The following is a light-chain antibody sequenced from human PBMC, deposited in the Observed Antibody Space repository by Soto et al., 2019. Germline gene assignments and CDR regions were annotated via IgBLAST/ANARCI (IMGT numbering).Light chain of an antibody. CDR1: QSVSSY. V-gene: IGKV3-11*01. CDR3: QQRSNWPIT. Sequence: EIVLTQAPATLSLSPGERDTLSCGASQSVSSYLAWYQQKPGQAPRLLIYDASNRATGIPARFSGSGSGTDFTLTISSLEPEDFAVYYCQQRSNWPITFGQGTDWRL. J-gene: IGKJ5*01. CDR2: DAS.